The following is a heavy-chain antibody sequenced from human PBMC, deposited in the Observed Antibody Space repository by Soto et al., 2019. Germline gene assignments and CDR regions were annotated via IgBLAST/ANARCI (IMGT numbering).Heavy chain of an antibody. D-gene: IGHD3-16*01. Sequence: EVQLLESGGGLVQPGGSLRLSCAASGFTFSSYAMSWVRQAPGKGLEGVSAISGSGGSTYYADSVKGRFTISRDNSKNTLYLQMNSLRAEDTAVYYCAKVVRGYYYYGIDVWGQGTTVTVSS. CDR3: AKVVRGYYYYGIDV. CDR1: GFTFSSYA. CDR2: ISGSGGST. J-gene: IGHJ6*02. V-gene: IGHV3-23*01.